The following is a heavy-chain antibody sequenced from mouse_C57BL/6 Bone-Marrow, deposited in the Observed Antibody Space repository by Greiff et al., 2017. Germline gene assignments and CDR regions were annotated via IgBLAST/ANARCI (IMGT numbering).Heavy chain of an antibody. Sequence: EVQGVESGGGLVQPGGSLRLSCAASGFTFTDYYMSWVRQPPGKALEWLGFIRNKDNGYTTEYSESVKGRFTISRDNSQSNLYIQMNALRAEDSATYYWARYDYEWYFDVWGTGTTVTVSS. CDR3: ARYDYEWYFDV. CDR2: IRNKDNGYTT. V-gene: IGHV7-3*01. CDR1: GFTFTDYY. J-gene: IGHJ1*03. D-gene: IGHD1-1*01.